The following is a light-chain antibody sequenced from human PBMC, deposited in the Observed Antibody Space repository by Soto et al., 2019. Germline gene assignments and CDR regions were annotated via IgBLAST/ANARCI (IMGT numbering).Light chain of an antibody. Sequence: QSALTQPASVFGSPGQSITICCTGTSSDVGGYNYVSWYQQHPGKAPKLMIYDVRNRASGASNRFSGSKSGNTASLTISGLQAEDEADYYCTSYTSSSTLYVFGTGTKVTVL. CDR3: TSYTSSSTLYV. J-gene: IGLJ1*01. CDR1: SSDVGGYNY. V-gene: IGLV2-14*01. CDR2: DVR.